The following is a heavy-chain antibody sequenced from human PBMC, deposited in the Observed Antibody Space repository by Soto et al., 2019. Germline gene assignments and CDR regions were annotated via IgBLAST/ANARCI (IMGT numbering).Heavy chain of an antibody. V-gene: IGHV4-4*02. CDR1: GGSISSSNW. D-gene: IGHD3-22*01. CDR2: IYHSGST. Sequence: SEPLSHTCAVCGGSISSSNWWRWVRQPPGKGLEWIGEIYHSGSTNYNPSLKSRVTISVDKSKNQFSLKLSSVTAADTAVYYCARDKIASSGYGFGGAFDIWGQGTMVT. CDR3: ARDKIASSGYGFGGAFDI. J-gene: IGHJ3*02.